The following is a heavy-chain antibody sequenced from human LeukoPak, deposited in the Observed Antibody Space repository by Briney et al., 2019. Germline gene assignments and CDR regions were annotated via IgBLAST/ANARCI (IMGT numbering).Heavy chain of an antibody. CDR1: GGSISSYY. D-gene: IGHD3-3*01. CDR3: ARENMGYYDFWSGYYSNWFDP. V-gene: IGHV4-59*01. J-gene: IGHJ5*02. Sequence: SETLSLTCTVSGGSISSYYWSWIRQPPGKGLEWIGYIYYSGSTNYNPSLKSRVTISVDTSKNQFSLKLSSVTAADTAVYYCARENMGYYDFWSGYYSNWFDPWGQGTLVTVFS. CDR2: IYYSGST.